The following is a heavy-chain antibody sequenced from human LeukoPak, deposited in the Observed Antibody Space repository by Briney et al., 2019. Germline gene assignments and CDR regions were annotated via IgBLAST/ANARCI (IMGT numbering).Heavy chain of an antibody. CDR1: GFTFDDYA. D-gene: IGHD3-22*01. CDR2: ISWNSGSI. V-gene: IGHV3-9*01. Sequence: GRSLRLSCAASGFTFDDYAMHWVRQAPGKGLEWVSGISWNSGSIGYADSVKGRFTISRDNAKNSLYLQMNSLRAEDTAVYYCVKVRSGYSWYFDYWGQGTLVTVSS. J-gene: IGHJ4*02. CDR3: VKVRSGYSWYFDY.